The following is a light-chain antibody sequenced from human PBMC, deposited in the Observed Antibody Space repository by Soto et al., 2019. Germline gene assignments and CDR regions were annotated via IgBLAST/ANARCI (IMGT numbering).Light chain of an antibody. Sequence: DIQMTQSPSTLSAFVGDRVTITCRASQNISKWLAWYQQKPGKAPKLLIYDASTLESGVPSRFSGSGSGAEFTLTISSLQPDDFASYYCQQYSTHQGTFGQGTKVEVK. CDR3: QQYSTHQGT. CDR2: DAS. V-gene: IGKV1-5*01. J-gene: IGKJ1*01. CDR1: QNISKW.